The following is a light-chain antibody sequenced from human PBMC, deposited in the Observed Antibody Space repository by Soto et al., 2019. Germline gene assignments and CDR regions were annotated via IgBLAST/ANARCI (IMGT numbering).Light chain of an antibody. J-gene: IGKJ5*01. CDR1: QSVDSN. CDR2: GAS. Sequence: EIVMTQSPATLSVSPGERATLSCRASQSVDSNLAWYQQKPGQAPRLLIFGASTRATGIPARFSGSGSGTDFTLTISSLQSEDFEIYYCQQYNNWPITFGQGTRLEIK. V-gene: IGKV3D-15*01. CDR3: QQYNNWPIT.